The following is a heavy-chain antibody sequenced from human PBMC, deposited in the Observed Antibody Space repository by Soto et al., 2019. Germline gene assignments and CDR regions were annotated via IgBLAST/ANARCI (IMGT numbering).Heavy chain of an antibody. CDR2: MDGSGGIT. CDR3: VKNSGWFNT. D-gene: IGHD3-10*01. J-gene: IGHJ5*02. V-gene: IGHV3-23*01. CDR1: GFTFGTTD. Sequence: QLLQSGGGLLQPGGSLTLSCAASGFTFGTTDMSWVRQAPGEGLEWVSTMDGSGGITYYAASVKGRFTISRDNSRNTVYLQMNSLRGDDTALYYCVKNSGWFNTWGQGALVTVSS.